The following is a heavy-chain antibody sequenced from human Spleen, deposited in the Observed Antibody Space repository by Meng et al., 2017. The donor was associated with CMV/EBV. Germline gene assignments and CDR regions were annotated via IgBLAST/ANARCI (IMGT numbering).Heavy chain of an antibody. V-gene: IGHV3-64*04. CDR3: ASGGGFDVFDI. Sequence: KAIFTVSRDNSKNTLFLQMNSLRAEDTAVYYCASGGGFDVFDIWGQGTMVTVSS. J-gene: IGHJ3*02. D-gene: IGHD4-23*01.